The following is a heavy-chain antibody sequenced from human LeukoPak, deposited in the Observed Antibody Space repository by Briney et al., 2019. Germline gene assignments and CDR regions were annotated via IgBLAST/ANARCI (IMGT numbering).Heavy chain of an antibody. Sequence: QPGGSLRLSCAASGFTFSSYWMHWVRQAPGKGLVWVSRINSDGSSTSYADSVKGRFTISRDNAKNTLYLQMNSLRAEDTAVYYCARAEYGFRLGYWGQGTLVTVSS. J-gene: IGHJ4*02. CDR1: GFTFSSYW. CDR2: INSDGSST. D-gene: IGHD4-17*01. CDR3: ARAEYGFRLGY. V-gene: IGHV3-74*01.